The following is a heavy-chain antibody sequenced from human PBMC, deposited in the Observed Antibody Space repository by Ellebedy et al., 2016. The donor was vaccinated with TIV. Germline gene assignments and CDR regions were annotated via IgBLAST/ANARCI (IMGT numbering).Heavy chain of an antibody. Sequence: PGGSLRLSCAASGFTFSDHYMDWVRQAPGKGLEWVSFIRSKAYGGTTEYAASVKGRFTISRDDSKNSLYLQMNSLKNEDTAVYYCTTDPSGQLEQVGVDYWGQGTLVTVSS. V-gene: IGHV3-72*01. CDR3: TTDPSGQLEQVGVDY. CDR1: GFTFSDHY. D-gene: IGHD1/OR15-1a*01. J-gene: IGHJ4*02. CDR2: IRSKAYGGTT.